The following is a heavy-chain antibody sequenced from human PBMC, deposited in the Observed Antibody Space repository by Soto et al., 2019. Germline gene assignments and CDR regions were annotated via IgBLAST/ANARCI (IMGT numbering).Heavy chain of an antibody. J-gene: IGHJ4*02. CDR2: ITYDGSEI. Sequence: QVQVVESGGGVVQPGRSLRLSCAASGFTFSCCGMHWVRQAPGKGLEWVGVITYDGSEIHYGDSVKGRFTISRDSSENTVYLQMNSLRVEDSAVYYCAKEQSSGFYRVVDYWGQGTLVTVSP. CDR3: AKEQSSGFYRVVDY. D-gene: IGHD6-19*01. CDR1: GFTFSCCG. V-gene: IGHV3-30*18.